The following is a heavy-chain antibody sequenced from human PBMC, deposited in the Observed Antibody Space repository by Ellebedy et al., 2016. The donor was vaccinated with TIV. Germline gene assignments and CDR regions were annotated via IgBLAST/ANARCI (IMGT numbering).Heavy chain of an antibody. CDR2: INPSGGST. V-gene: IGHV1-46*01. Sequence: ASVKVSCKASGYTFTGYYMHWVRQAPGQGLEWMGIINPSGGSTSYAQKFQGRVTMTTDTSTSTAYMELRSLRSDDTAVYYCARDLEPYYYDSSGYPWGQGTLVTVSS. CDR3: ARDLEPYYYDSSGYP. D-gene: IGHD3-22*01. J-gene: IGHJ5*02. CDR1: GYTFTGYY.